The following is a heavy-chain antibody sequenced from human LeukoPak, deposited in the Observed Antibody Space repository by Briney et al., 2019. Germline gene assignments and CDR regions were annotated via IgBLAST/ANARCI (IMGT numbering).Heavy chain of an antibody. CDR3: ARKSSSWYNWFDP. Sequence: PGGSLRLCCAASGFTFSSYWMSWVRQAPGKGLEWVANIKQDGSEKYYVDSVKGRFTISRDNAKNSLYLQMNSLRAEDTAVYYCARKSSSWYNWFDPWGQGTLVTVSS. D-gene: IGHD6-13*01. CDR2: IKQDGSEK. J-gene: IGHJ5*02. CDR1: GFTFSSYW. V-gene: IGHV3-7*01.